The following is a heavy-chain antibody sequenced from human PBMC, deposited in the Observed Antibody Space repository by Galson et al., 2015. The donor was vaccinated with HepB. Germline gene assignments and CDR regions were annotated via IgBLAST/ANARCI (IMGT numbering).Heavy chain of an antibody. Sequence: QSGAEVKKPGESLKISCKASGYSFTNYWIAWVRQMPGEGLEWMGIIYPADSDTRYSPSFQGQVTISADKSTSTAYLHWSSLRASDTAMYYCARVGTATARLADYWGQGTLVTVTS. CDR1: GYSFTNYW. V-gene: IGHV5-51*03. CDR2: IYPADSDT. J-gene: IGHJ4*02. CDR3: ARVGTATARLADY. D-gene: IGHD2-21*02.